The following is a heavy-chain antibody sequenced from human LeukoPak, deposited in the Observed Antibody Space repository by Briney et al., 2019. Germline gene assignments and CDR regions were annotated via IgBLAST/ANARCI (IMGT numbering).Heavy chain of an antibody. J-gene: IGHJ6*02. D-gene: IGHD6-19*01. CDR3: ARDRKQWLVPYYYYYGMDV. V-gene: IGHV4-61*08. CDR2: IYYSGST. CDR1: GGSISSGGYY. Sequence: SETLSLTCTVSGGSISSGGYYWSWIRQHPGKGLEWIGYIYYSGSTNYNPSLKSRVTISVDTSKNQFSLKLSSVTAADTAVYYCARDRKQWLVPYYYYYGMDVWGRGTTVTVSS.